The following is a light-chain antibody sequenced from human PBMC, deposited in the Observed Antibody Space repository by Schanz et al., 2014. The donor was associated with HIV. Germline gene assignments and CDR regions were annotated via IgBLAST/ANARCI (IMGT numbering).Light chain of an antibody. V-gene: IGLV1-40*01. J-gene: IGLJ2*01. CDR1: SSNIGAGYD. Sequence: QSVLAQPPSVSGAPGQRVTISCTGTSSNIGAGYDVHWYQLLPGTAPTLLIFDNTNRPSGVPARFSGSKSDSSASLTITGLQAEDEADYYCSSYGGSNNVVFGGGTKLTVL. CDR3: SSYGGSNNVV. CDR2: DNT.